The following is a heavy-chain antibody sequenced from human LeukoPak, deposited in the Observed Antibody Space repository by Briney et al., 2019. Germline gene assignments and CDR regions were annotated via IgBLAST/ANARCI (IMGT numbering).Heavy chain of an antibody. J-gene: IGHJ4*02. V-gene: IGHV1-2*02. CDR1: GYTFTDYY. CDR3: ARVRLGYYDTSGYGHYDY. Sequence: ASVKVSCKASGYTFTDYYMHWVRQAPGQGLEWMGWINPHSGATNYAQKFQGRVTMTRDTSISTAYMYLSRLRSDDTAMYYCARVRLGYYDTSGYGHYDYWGQGTLVTVSS. D-gene: IGHD3-22*01. CDR2: INPHSGAT.